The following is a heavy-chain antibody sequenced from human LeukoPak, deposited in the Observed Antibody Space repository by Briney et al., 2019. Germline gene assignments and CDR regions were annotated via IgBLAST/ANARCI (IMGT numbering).Heavy chain of an antibody. CDR2: IYYSGST. D-gene: IGHD5-18*01. J-gene: IGHJ4*02. Sequence: SETLSLTCTVPGGSISSYYWSWIRQPPGKGLEWIGYIYYSGSTNYNPSLKSRVTISVDTSKNQFSLKLSSVTAADTAVYYCARINTAMVGDYWGQGTLVTVSS. CDR3: ARINTAMVGDY. V-gene: IGHV4-59*01. CDR1: GGSISSYY.